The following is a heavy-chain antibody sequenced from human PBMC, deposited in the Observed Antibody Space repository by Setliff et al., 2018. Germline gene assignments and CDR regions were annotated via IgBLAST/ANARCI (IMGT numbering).Heavy chain of an antibody. CDR2: VSTYNGDT. V-gene: IGHV1-18*01. CDR3: ARRPIALAGYRKGAFDI. CDR1: GYSFTSFS. J-gene: IGHJ3*02. D-gene: IGHD6-19*01. Sequence: ASVKVSCKASGYSFTSFSITWVRQVPGQGLEWLGWVSTYNGDTKSAQKFRGRVTMTTDISTSTVYMELRTLRSDDTAVYYCARRPIALAGYRKGAFDIWGQGTMVTVSS.